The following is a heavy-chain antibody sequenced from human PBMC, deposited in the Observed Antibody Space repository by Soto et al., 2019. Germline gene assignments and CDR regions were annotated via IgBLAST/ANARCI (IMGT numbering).Heavy chain of an antibody. J-gene: IGHJ6*02. CDR2: ISYDGSNK. CDR1: GFTFSSYA. V-gene: IGHV3-30-3*01. D-gene: IGHD2-2*01. Sequence: PGGSLRLSCAASGFTFSSYAMHWVRQAPGKGLEWVAVISYDGSNKYYADSVKGRFTISRDNSKNTLYLQMNSLRAEDTAVYYCAREWRYCSGTSCPQDCMDVWGQGTTVTVSS. CDR3: AREWRYCSGTSCPQDCMDV.